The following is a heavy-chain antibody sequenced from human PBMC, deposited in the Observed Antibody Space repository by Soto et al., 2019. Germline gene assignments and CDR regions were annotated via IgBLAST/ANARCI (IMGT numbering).Heavy chain of an antibody. CDR3: ARAFEYSSSLFDY. D-gene: IGHD6-6*01. V-gene: IGHV1-18*01. J-gene: IGHJ4*02. CDR2: ISAYNGNT. Sequence: ASVKVSCKVSGYTLTELSMHWVRQAPGKGLEWMGWISAYNGNTNYAQKLQGRVTMTTDTSTSTAYMELRSLRSDDTAVYYCARAFEYSSSLFDYWGQGTLVTVSS. CDR1: GYTLTELS.